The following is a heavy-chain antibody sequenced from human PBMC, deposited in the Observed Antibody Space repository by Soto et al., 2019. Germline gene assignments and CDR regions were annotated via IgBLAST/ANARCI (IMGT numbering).Heavy chain of an antibody. V-gene: IGHV2-5*02. CDR1: GFSLTTSGVG. Sequence: KESGPTLVKPTQTLTLTCTFSGFSLTTSGVGVGWIRQPPGKALEWLALIYWDDDKRYSPSLKKRLTITKDTSKNQVVLTMTNMDPVHTATYYCAHRRPAPGTWYFHHWGQGTLVTVSS. D-gene: IGHD6-13*01. J-gene: IGHJ1*01. CDR3: AHRRPAPGTWYFHH. CDR2: IYWDDDK.